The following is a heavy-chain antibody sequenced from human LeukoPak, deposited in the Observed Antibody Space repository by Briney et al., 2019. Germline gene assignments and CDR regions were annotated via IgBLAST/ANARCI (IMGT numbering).Heavy chain of an antibody. V-gene: IGHV1-3*04. CDR3: ARARDTAMADY. CDR2: INTGNGNT. CDR1: GYTFTSYA. J-gene: IGHJ4*02. Sequence: GASVKVSCKASGYTFTSYAMHWVRQAPGQRLEWMGWINTGNGNTKYSQKFQGRVTITRDTSASTAYMELSSLRSEDTAVYYRARARDTAMADYWGQGTLVTVSS. D-gene: IGHD5-18*01.